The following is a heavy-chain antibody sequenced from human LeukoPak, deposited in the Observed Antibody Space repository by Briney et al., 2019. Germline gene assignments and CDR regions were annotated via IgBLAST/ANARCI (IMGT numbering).Heavy chain of an antibody. V-gene: IGHV1-18*01. CDR2: ISAYNGNT. J-gene: IGHJ6*03. CDR3: ARDFFALLDCYDSSGYYPGSMDV. Sequence: GASVKVSCKASGYTFTSYGISWVRQAPGQGLEWMGWISAYNGNTNYAQKLQGRVTMTTDTSTSTAYMELRSLRSDDTTVYYCARDFFALLDCYDSSGYYPGSMDVWGKGTTVTVSS. D-gene: IGHD3-22*01. CDR1: GYTFTSYG.